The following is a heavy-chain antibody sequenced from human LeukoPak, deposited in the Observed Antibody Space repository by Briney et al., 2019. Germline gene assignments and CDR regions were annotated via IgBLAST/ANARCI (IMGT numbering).Heavy chain of an antibody. D-gene: IGHD3-22*01. V-gene: IGHV5-10-1*01. CDR3: ARHAYYSDSSGSD. CDR2: IDPSDSYT. CDR1: GYSFTSYW. J-gene: IGHJ4*02. Sequence: GESLGISCKGSGYSFTSYWISWVRQMPGKGLEWMGRIDPSDSYTNYSPSFQGLVTISADRSISTAYLQWSSLKATDTAIYYCARHAYYSDSSGSDWGQGTLVTVSS.